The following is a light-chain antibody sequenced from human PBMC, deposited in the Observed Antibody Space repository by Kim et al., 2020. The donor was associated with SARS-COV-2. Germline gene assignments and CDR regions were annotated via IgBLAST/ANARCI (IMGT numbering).Light chain of an antibody. CDR2: GKN. Sequence: ALGQTVRITCQGDSLRSYYASWYQEKPGQAPVLVIYGKNNRPSGIPDRFSGSSSGNTASLTITGAQAEDEADYYCNSRDSSGNHVVFGGGTQLTVL. J-gene: IGLJ2*01. CDR1: SLRSYY. V-gene: IGLV3-19*01. CDR3: NSRDSSGNHVV.